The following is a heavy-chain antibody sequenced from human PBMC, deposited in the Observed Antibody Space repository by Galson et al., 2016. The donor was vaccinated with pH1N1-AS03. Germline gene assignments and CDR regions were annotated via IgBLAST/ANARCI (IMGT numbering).Heavy chain of an antibody. CDR2: ISHSGNT. V-gene: IGHV4-38-2*01. Sequence: LSLTCAVSGYSISSGFHWAWVRQPPSKGLEWIGTISHSGNTYYNPSLKSRVTMSVDTSKNQFSLKLSSVTAADAAVYYCAGFSGSYQFDYWGQGTPVTVSS. CDR3: AGFSGSYQFDY. J-gene: IGHJ4*02. D-gene: IGHD1-26*01. CDR1: GYSISSGFH.